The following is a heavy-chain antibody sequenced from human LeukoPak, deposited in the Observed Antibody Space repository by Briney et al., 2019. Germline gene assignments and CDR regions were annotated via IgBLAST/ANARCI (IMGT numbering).Heavy chain of an antibody. CDR3: ARAPTIAAAGGTDY. D-gene: IGHD6-13*01. V-gene: IGHV4-34*01. CDR2: VNHSGST. CDR1: GGSISSYY. J-gene: IGHJ4*02. Sequence: SGTLSLTCTVSGGSISSYYWSWIRQPPGKGLEWIGEVNHSGSTNYNPSLKSRVTISVDTSKNQFSLKLSSVTAADTAVYYCARAPTIAAAGGTDYWGQGTLVTVSS.